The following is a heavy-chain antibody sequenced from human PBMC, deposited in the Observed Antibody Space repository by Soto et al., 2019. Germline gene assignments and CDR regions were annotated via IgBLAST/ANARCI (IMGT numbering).Heavy chain of an antibody. J-gene: IGHJ6*02. CDR1: GFTFSNAW. Sequence: GGSLRLSCAASGFTFSNAWMSWVRQAPGKGLEWVGRIKSKTDGGTTDYAAPVKGRFTISRDDSKNTLYLQMNSLRAEDTAVYYCARDQGASGYPYYYGMDVWGQGTTVTVSS. CDR2: IKSKTDGGTT. CDR3: ARDQGASGYPYYYGMDV. D-gene: IGHD3-3*01. V-gene: IGHV3-15*01.